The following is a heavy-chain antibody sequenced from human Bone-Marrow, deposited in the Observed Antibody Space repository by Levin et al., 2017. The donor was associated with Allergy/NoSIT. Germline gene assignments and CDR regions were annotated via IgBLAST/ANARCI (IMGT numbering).Heavy chain of an antibody. J-gene: IGHJ6*02. V-gene: IGHV2-70*13. D-gene: IGHD3-10*01. CDR1: GFSLSSVGMS. CDR2: IDWDDDK. Sequence: RLSGPTLVKPTQTLTVTCTFSGFSLSSVGMSVSWIRQPPGKALEWLALIDWDDDKYYNTSLKTRLTVSKDTSKNQVVLTMTGMDPVDTATYYCARTRFRIRGAPSRYGLDVWGQGTTVTVSS. CDR3: ARTRFRIRGAPSRYGLDV.